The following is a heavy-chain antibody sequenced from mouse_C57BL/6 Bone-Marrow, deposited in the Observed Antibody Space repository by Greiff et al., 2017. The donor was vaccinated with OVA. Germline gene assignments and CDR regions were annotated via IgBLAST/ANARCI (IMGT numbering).Heavy chain of an antibody. V-gene: IGHV1-19*01. CDR2: INPYNGGT. J-gene: IGHJ2*01. Sequence: EVQLQQSGPVLVKPGASVKMSCKASGYTFTDYYMNWVKQSHGKSLEWIGVINPYNGGTSYNQKFKGKATLTVDKSSSTAYMELNSLTSEDSAVYYCARGRITTVVAHFDYWGQGTTLTVSS. CDR3: ARGRITTVVAHFDY. CDR1: GYTFTDYY. D-gene: IGHD1-1*01.